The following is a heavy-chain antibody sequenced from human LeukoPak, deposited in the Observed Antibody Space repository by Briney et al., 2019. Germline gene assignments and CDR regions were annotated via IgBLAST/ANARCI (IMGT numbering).Heavy chain of an antibody. CDR2: ISNNGGST. CDR1: EFTLSSYI. J-gene: IGHJ3*02. CDR3: AKGHAINYFDSRNAFDI. V-gene: IGHV3-64*04. Sequence: GGSLRLSCLASEFTLSSYIMHWVRQAPGKGLEYVSAISNNGGSTYYADSVKGRFTISRDNSKNTLCLQMNSLRAEDTAVYYCAKGHAINYFDSRNAFDIWGQGTMVTVSS. D-gene: IGHD3-22*01.